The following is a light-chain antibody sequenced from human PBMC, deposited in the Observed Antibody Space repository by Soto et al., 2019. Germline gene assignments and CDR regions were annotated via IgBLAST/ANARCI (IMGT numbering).Light chain of an antibody. CDR2: DTS. CDR1: QGIGDT. Sequence: EVVMTQSPATLSVPPGEGATLSCRASQGIGDTLAWYQHKPGQTPRLLIYDTSTRATGVPARFSGSRSGTELTITINSLQSEDFEVYYCQRYKNWPLTFGGGTKVDIK. J-gene: IGKJ4*01. V-gene: IGKV3-15*01. CDR3: QRYKNWPLT.